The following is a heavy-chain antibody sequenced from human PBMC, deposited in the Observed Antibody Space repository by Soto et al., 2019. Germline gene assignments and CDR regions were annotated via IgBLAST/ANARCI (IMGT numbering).Heavy chain of an antibody. CDR1: GGSISSGDYY. Sequence: PSETLSLTCTVSGGSISSGDYYWSWIRQPPGKGLEWIGYIYYSGSTYYNPSLKSRVTISVDTSKNQFSLKLSSVTAADTAVYYCARDQISITIFGVAPQPNWFDPWGQGTLVTVSS. V-gene: IGHV4-30-4*01. D-gene: IGHD3-3*01. CDR2: IYYSGST. J-gene: IGHJ5*02. CDR3: ARDQISITIFGVAPQPNWFDP.